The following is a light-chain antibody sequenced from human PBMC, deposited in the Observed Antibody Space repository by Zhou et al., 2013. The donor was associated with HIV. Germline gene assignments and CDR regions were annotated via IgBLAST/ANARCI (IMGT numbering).Light chain of an antibody. CDR1: HDISTY. Sequence: DIQMTQSPSSLSASVGDRVNITCQASHDISTYLNWYQQKPGKAPKVLIYAASTLQSGVPSRFSGSGSGTDFTLSISSLQPEDVATYYCQKYNNAPFTFGPGTKVDI. CDR2: AAS. J-gene: IGKJ3*01. V-gene: IGKV1-27*01. CDR3: QKYNNAPFT.